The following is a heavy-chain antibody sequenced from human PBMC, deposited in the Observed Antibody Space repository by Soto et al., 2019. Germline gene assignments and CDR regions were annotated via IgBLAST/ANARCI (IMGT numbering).Heavy chain of an antibody. D-gene: IGHD3-10*01. J-gene: IGHJ6*02. V-gene: IGHV3-15*01. Sequence: EVQLVESGGDLVKPGGALRLSCAASGFSFSKTWMTWVRQAPGKGLECVGRIKSKTDGGTIDYAAPVKGRFTISRDDSENTPYLQMNSLKTENTAVYYCSAEGLWFGDPLYYYYGMDVWGQGTTVTVSS. CDR2: IKSKTDGGTI. CDR1: GFSFSKTW. CDR3: SAEGLWFGDPLYYYYGMDV.